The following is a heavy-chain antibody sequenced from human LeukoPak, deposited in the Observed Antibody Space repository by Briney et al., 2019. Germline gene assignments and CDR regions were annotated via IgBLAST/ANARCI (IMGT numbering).Heavy chain of an antibody. CDR2: IYSSGTT. D-gene: IGHD3/OR15-3a*01. Sequence: PSETLSLTCVVSGVSLHRSFWTWVRQPPGKGLEWIGCIYSSGTTDYSPSLKSRLTISIDTSKNQFSLRLASMTAADTAVYFCGRRPAVDGPIDNWGQGILVAVSS. J-gene: IGHJ4*02. CDR1: GVSLHRSF. V-gene: IGHV4-59*01. CDR3: GRRPAVDGPIDN.